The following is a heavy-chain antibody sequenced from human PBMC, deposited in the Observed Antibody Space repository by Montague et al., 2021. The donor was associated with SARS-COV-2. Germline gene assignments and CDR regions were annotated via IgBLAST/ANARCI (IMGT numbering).Heavy chain of an antibody. CDR1: GDSVSSNSAA. J-gene: IGHJ4*02. V-gene: IGHV6-1*01. CDR3: ARDGGINSRPRPHTFHY. CDR2: TYYRSKWYN. Sequence: CAISGDSVSSNSAAWNWIRQSPSRGLEWLGRTYYRSKWYNDYAVSVKSRITINPDTSKNQFSLQLNPVTPEDTAVYYCARDGGINSRPRPHTFHYWGQGTLVTVSS. D-gene: IGHD3-10*01.